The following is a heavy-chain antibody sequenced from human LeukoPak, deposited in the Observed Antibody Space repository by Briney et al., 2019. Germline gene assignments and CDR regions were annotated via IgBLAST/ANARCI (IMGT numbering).Heavy chain of an antibody. D-gene: IGHD3-22*01. CDR1: GYTFTSYG. J-gene: IGHJ4*02. V-gene: IGHV1-18*01. Sequence: GASVKVSCKASGYTFTSYGISWVRQAPGQGLEWMGWISAYNGNTNYAQKLQGRVTMTTDTPTSTAYMELRSLRSDDTTVYYCARGGTQYYYDSSGYFDHWGQGTLVTVSS. CDR3: ARGGTQYYYDSSGYFDH. CDR2: ISAYNGNT.